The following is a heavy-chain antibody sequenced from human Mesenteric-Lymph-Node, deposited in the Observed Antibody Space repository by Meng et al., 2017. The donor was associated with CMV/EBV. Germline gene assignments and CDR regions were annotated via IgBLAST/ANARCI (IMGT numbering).Heavy chain of an antibody. CDR3: ARDGVASRPYVGIDY. CDR2: IFYSGST. D-gene: IGHD6-6*01. CDR1: GGSVSSGLYY. V-gene: IGHV4-61*01. Sequence: SGGSVSSGLYYWSWLRQPPGKGLEWLGYIFYSGSTNYNPSLKSRVTISLDTSNNQFSLKLSSVTAADTAVYYCARDGVASRPYVGIDYWGQGTLVTVSS. J-gene: IGHJ4*02.